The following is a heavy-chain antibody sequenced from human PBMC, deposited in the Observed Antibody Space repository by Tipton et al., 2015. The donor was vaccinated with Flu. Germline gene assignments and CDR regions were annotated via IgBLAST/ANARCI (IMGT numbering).Heavy chain of an antibody. J-gene: IGHJ3*02. V-gene: IGHV4-59*01. CDR2: IYDSGNT. CDR3: ATGFYYDSENSFDI. CDR1: GGSISSFY. D-gene: IGHD3-22*01. Sequence: GSLRLSCTVSGGSISSFYWSWIRQPPGKGLEWIGYIYDSGNTNYNPSLKSRVTILEDTSRNQFSLKLRSVTAADTAIYYCATGFYYDSENSFDIWGQGTMVTVSS.